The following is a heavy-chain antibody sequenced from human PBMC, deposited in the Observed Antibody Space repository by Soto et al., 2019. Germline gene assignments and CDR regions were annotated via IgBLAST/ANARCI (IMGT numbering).Heavy chain of an antibody. CDR2: ISYDGSNK. Sequence: GGSLRLSCAASGFTFSSYGMHWVRQAPGKGLEWVAVISYDGSNKYYADSVKGRFTISRDNSKNTLYLQMNSLRAEDTAVYYCAGWDRVGLGAFDIWGQGTMVTVSS. CDR1: GFTFSSYG. J-gene: IGHJ3*02. CDR3: AGWDRVGLGAFDI. V-gene: IGHV3-30*03. D-gene: IGHD1-26*01.